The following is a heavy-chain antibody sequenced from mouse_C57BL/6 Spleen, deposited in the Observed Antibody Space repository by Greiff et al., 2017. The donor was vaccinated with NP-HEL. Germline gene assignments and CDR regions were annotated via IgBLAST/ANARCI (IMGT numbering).Heavy chain of an antibody. D-gene: IGHD4-1*01. J-gene: IGHJ3*01. V-gene: IGHV5-4*01. CDR2: ISDGGSYT. CDR3: ARDQGDWVPFAY. Sequence: EVQLVESGGGLVKPGGSLKLSCAASGFTFSSYAMSWVRQTPEKRLEWVATISDGGSYTYYPDNVKGRFTISRDNAKNNLYLQMSHLKSEDTAMYYCARDQGDWVPFAYWGQGTLVTVSA. CDR1: GFTFSSYA.